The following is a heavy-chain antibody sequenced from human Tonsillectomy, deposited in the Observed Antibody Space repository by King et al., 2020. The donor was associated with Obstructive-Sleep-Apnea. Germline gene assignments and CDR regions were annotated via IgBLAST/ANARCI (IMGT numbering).Heavy chain of an antibody. D-gene: IGHD2-21*02. V-gene: IGHV1-18*04. CDR1: GYSFTSHG. CDR2: ISGYNGNR. Sequence: QLVQSGGEVKKPGASVKVSCKAFGYSFTSHGINWVRQAPGQGLEWMGWISGYNGNRKDAQKFQGRVIMTTDTSTSTAYMELKSLRSDDTAVYYCSRDQGGDDFPSYFDYWGQGTLVTVSS. CDR3: SRDQGGDDFPSYFDY. J-gene: IGHJ4*02.